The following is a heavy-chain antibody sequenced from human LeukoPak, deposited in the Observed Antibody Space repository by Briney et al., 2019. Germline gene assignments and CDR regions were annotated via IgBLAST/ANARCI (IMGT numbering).Heavy chain of an antibody. Sequence: GGSLRLSCVASGLDISYHYVGWVRQAPGKGLEWVSVIHTGGTTHYAESVKGRFTVSKDTSNNTVFLRMNSLRVEDTAVYYCARVWFGYFFQWGQGALVTVSS. V-gene: IGHV3-53*01. CDR1: GLDISYHY. CDR3: ARVWFGYFFQ. J-gene: IGHJ4*02. CDR2: IHTGGTT. D-gene: IGHD3-10*01.